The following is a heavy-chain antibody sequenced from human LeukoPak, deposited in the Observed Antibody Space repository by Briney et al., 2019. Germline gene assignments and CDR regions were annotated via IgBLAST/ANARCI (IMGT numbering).Heavy chain of an antibody. Sequence: ASVKVSCEASGYTFTSYGISWVRQAPGQGLEWMGWISAYNGNTNYAQKLQGRVTMTTDTSTSTAYMELRSLRSDDTAVYYCARTNYYDSSGYYWGQGTLVTVSS. D-gene: IGHD3-22*01. V-gene: IGHV1-18*01. CDR2: ISAYNGNT. CDR1: GYTFTSYG. CDR3: ARTNYYDSSGYY. J-gene: IGHJ4*02.